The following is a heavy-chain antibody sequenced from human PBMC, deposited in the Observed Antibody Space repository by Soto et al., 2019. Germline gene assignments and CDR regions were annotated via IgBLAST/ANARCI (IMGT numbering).Heavy chain of an antibody. D-gene: IGHD3-16*01. J-gene: IGHJ4*02. CDR1: GGSISSYY. V-gene: IGHV4-59*08. CDR3: ARLSMITFDFDY. CDR2: IYYSGST. Sequence: SETLSLTCTVSGGSISSYYWSWIPQPPGKGLEWIGYIYYSGSTNYNPSLKSRVTISVDTSKNQFSLKLSSVTAADTAVYYCARLSMITFDFDYWGQGTLVTVSS.